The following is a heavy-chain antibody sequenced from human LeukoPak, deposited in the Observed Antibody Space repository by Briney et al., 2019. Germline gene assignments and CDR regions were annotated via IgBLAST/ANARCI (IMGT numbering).Heavy chain of an antibody. CDR1: GYTFTSYY. CDR2: INPSGGST. CDR3: ARDRLLDTAMVGLIDY. J-gene: IGHJ4*02. D-gene: IGHD5-18*01. Sequence: ASVKVSCKASGYTFTSYYMRWVRQAPGQGLEWMGIINPSGGSTSYAQKFQGRVTMTRDTSTSTVYMELSSLRSEDTAVYYCARDRLLDTAMVGLIDYWGQGTLVTVSS. V-gene: IGHV1-46*01.